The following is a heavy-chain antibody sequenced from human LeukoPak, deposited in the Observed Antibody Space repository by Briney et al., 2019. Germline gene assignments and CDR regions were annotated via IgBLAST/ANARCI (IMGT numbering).Heavy chain of an antibody. D-gene: IGHD1-26*01. V-gene: IGHV4-34*01. J-gene: IGHJ6*03. CDR1: GGSFSGYY. CDR2: INHSGST. CDR3: ARGAVLYSGSQAPYMDV. Sequence: SETLSLTCAVYGGSFSGYYWSWIRQPPGKGLEWIGEINHSGSTNYNPSLKSRVTISVDTSKNQFSLKLSSVTAADTAVYYCARGAVLYSGSQAPYMDVWGKGTTVTVSS.